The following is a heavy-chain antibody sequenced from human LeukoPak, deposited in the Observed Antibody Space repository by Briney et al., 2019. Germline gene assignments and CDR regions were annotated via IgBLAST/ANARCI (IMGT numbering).Heavy chain of an antibody. V-gene: IGHV4-59*01. CDR3: ASGTIFGVIAPYCFHS. CDR1: AGSISSYY. J-gene: IGHJ4*02. CDR2: IFYGANT. Sequence: SETLSLTCTVSAGSISSYYWNWIRQVPGKGLEWIGYIFYGANTYYNPSLKDRVTMSMDTSKSQSSLKLTSVTAADTAVYYCASGTIFGVIAPYCFHSWGQGTLVTVSP. D-gene: IGHD3-3*01.